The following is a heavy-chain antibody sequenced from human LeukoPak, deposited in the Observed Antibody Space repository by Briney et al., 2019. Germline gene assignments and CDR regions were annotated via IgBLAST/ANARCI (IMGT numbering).Heavy chain of an antibody. CDR2: IIPILGIA. J-gene: IGHJ4*02. V-gene: IGHV1-69*04. Sequence: GASVKVSCKASGGTFSSYAISWVRQAPGQGLEWMGRIIPILGIAHYAQKFQGRVTITADKSTSTAYMELSSLRSEDTAVYYCARDPVVATTGGIDYWGQGTLVTVSS. CDR3: ARDPVVATTGGIDY. CDR1: GGTFSSYA. D-gene: IGHD5-12*01.